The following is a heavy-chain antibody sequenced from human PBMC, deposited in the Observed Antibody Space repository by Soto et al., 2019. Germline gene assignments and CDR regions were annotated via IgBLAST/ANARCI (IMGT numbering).Heavy chain of an antibody. V-gene: IGHV1-24*01. J-gene: IGHJ4*02. D-gene: IGHD2-2*01. CDR1: GYSLTELS. CDR2: FDPEDGET. CDR3: ATAIIPSNIGVVPAAIQPDY. Sequence: ASVNVSCKVSGYSLTELSMHWLLQAPGKGLEWMGGFDPEDGETIYAQKFQGRVTMTEDTSTDTAYMELSSLRSEDTAVYYFATAIIPSNIGVVPAAIQPDYWGQGSQVTVSS.